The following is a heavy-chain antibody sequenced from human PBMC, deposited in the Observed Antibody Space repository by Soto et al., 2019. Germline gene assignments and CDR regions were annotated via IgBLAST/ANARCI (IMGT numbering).Heavy chain of an antibody. Sequence: QVLLQQWGAGLLKPSETLSLTCAVYDTSFSGYYWSWIRQPPGEGLEWIGEINPSGSTNYNPSLESRVTISVDTSKNQFSLTLSSVTAADTAVYYCARVVASLGPDYWGQGTLVTVSS. CDR3: ARVVASLGPDY. D-gene: IGHD7-27*01. J-gene: IGHJ4*02. CDR2: INPSGST. V-gene: IGHV4-34*01. CDR1: DTSFSGYY.